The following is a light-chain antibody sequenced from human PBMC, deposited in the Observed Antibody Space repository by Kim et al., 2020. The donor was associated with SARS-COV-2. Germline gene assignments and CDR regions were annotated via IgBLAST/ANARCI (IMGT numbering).Light chain of an antibody. CDR1: NDNDEAGDN. J-gene: IGLJ2*01. CDR3: QSYDSSLSGVV. Sequence: VTNSWSRSNDNDEAGDNVNWYQQIPGTAPKLLFYGNSNRPSGVPDRFSGSKSGTSTSLAITWLQAEDEAEYYGQSYDSSLSGVVFGGGTQLTVL. CDR2: GNS. V-gene: IGLV1-40*01.